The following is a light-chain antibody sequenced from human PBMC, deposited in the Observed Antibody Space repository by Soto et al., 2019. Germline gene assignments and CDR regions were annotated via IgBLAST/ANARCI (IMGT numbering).Light chain of an antibody. J-gene: IGKJ2*01. CDR2: WAS. CDR3: QQYYSTPRYT. CDR1: QSVLYSSNNKNY. V-gene: IGKV4-1*01. Sequence: DIVMTQSPDSLAVSLGERATINCKSSQSVLYSSNNKNYLAWYQQKPGQPPKLLIYWASTRESGVPDRFSGSGSATDFTLTISSLQAEDVAVDYCQQYYSTPRYTFGQGTKLEIK.